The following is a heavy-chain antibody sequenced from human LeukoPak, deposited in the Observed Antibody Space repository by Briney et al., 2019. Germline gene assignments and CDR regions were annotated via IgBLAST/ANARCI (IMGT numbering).Heavy chain of an antibody. V-gene: IGHV1-2*02. Sequence: EASVKVSCKASGYTFTGYYMHWVRQAPGQGLEWMGWIDPNGGGTHYALTFQGRVTMTRDTSISTAYMELSSLRSDDTAVYFCARVSGRSGPFDYWGLGTLVTVSS. J-gene: IGHJ4*02. CDR1: GYTFTGYY. CDR3: ARVSGRSGPFDY. CDR2: IDPNGGGT.